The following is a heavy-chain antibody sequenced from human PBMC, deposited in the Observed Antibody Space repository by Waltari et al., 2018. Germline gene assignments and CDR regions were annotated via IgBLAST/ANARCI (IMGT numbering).Heavy chain of an antibody. V-gene: IGHV3-7*01. CDR3: ARDFRELMTTVTTSDY. Sequence: EVQLVESGGGLVQPGGSLRLSCAASGFTFSSYWMGWVRQAPGKGLEWVANIKQDGSEKYYVDSVKGRFTISRDNAKNSLYLQMNSLRAEDTAVYYCARDFRELMTTVTTSDYWGQGTLVTVSS. D-gene: IGHD4-17*01. CDR2: IKQDGSEK. CDR1: GFTFSSYW. J-gene: IGHJ4*02.